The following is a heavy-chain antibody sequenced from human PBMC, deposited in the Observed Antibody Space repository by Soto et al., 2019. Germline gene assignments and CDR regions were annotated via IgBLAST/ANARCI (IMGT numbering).Heavy chain of an antibody. CDR3: ARDRYAPYCGGDCYSVYGMDV. Sequence: ASVKVSCKASGYTFTSYGISWVRQAPGQGLEWMGWISAYNGNTNYAQKLQGRVTMTTDTSTSTAYMELRSLRSDDTAVYYCARDRYAPYCGGDCYSVYGMDVWGQGTTVTV. V-gene: IGHV1-18*04. CDR2: ISAYNGNT. D-gene: IGHD2-21*02. CDR1: GYTFTSYG. J-gene: IGHJ6*02.